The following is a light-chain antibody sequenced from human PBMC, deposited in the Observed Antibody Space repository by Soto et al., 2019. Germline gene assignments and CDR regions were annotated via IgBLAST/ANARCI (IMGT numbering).Light chain of an antibody. V-gene: IGKV3-20*01. CDR1: QSVSSSY. J-gene: IGKJ3*01. Sequence: EIVLTQSPGTLSLSPGERATLSCRASQSVSSSYLAWYQQKPGQAPRLLIYGASSRATGIPDRFSGSGSGTDFTLTISRLEPEDFAVYYCQQYGRSRSFGTGTKVYIK. CDR3: QQYGRSRS. CDR2: GAS.